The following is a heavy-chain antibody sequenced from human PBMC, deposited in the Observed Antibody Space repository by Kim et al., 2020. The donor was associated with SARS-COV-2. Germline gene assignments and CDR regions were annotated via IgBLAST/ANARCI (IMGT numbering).Heavy chain of an antibody. Sequence: SETLSLTCTVSGGSISSYYWSWIRQPPGKGLEWIGYIYYSGSTNYNPSLKSRVTISVDTSKNQFSLKLSSVTAADTAVYYCARLRPQYYYDSSGYVDYWGQGTLVTVSS. CDR2: IYYSGST. CDR1: GGSISSYY. J-gene: IGHJ4*02. CDR3: ARLRPQYYYDSSGYVDY. D-gene: IGHD3-22*01. V-gene: IGHV4-59*08.